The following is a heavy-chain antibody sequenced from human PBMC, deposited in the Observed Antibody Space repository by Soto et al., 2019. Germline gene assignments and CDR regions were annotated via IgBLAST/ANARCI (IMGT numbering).Heavy chain of an antibody. Sequence: EEQLLESGGGLVQPGGSLRLSCAASGFSVMNYAMRWVRQAPRKGLVWVSFIHGGGDSTLYADSVKGRFTVSRDDSKEALYLQMSGLRDDDTAVYCCAKDVVAGNGAWDWFDPWGQGTLVIVSS. J-gene: IGHJ5*02. CDR2: IHGGGDST. V-gene: IGHV3-23*01. D-gene: IGHD6-19*01. CDR3: AKDVVAGNGAWDWFDP. CDR1: GFSVMNYA.